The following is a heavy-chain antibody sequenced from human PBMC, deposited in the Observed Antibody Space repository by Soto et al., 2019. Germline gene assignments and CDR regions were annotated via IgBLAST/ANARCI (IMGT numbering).Heavy chain of an antibody. Sequence: ASVKVSCKASGYTFTGYYMHWVRQAPGQGLEWMGWINPNSGGTNYAQKVQGWVTMTRATSISTAYMELSRLRSDDTAVYYCARDRTYCSSTSCHSDFDYWGQGTLVTVSS. D-gene: IGHD2-2*01. J-gene: IGHJ4*02. CDR3: ARDRTYCSSTSCHSDFDY. CDR2: INPNSGGT. V-gene: IGHV1-2*04. CDR1: GYTFTGYY.